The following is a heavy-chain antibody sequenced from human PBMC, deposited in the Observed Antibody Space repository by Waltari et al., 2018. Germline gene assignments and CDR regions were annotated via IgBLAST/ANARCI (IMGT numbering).Heavy chain of an antibody. V-gene: IGHV1-69*18. J-gene: IGHJ6*03. CDR1: GGTFSSYA. D-gene: IGHD3-16*01. Sequence: QVQLVQSGAEVKKPGSSVKVSCKASGGTFSSYAISWVRQAPGQGLEWMGRIIPSFGTANREQKYQGRVTITADESTRTAYMELSSLGSEDTAVYYCAGGDRRGKEYYYSYMDVWGKGTTVTVSS. CDR3: AGGDRRGKEYYYSYMDV. CDR2: IIPSFGTA.